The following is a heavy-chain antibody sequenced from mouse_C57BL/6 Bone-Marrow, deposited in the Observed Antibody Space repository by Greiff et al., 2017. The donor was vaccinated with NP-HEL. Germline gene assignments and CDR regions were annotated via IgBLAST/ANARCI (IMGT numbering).Heavy chain of an antibody. CDR1: GYTFTSYG. V-gene: IGHV1-81*01. J-gene: IGHJ3*01. CDR3: AGWLLVPWFAY. Sequence: VQLQQSGAELARPGASVKLSCKASGYTFTSYGISWVKQRTGQGLEWIGEIYPRSGNTYYNEKFKGKATLTADKSSSTAYMELRSLTSADSAVCVCAGWLLVPWFAYWGQGTLVTVSA. D-gene: IGHD2-3*01. CDR2: IYPRSGNT.